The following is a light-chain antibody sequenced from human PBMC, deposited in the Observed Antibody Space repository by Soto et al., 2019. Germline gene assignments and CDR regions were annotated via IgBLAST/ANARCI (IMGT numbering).Light chain of an antibody. CDR1: NIGSKS. Sequence: SYELTQPPSVSVAPGQTARIPCGGNNIGSKSVNWYQHKPGQAPVLVVYDDSDRPSGIPDRFSGSNSGNTVTLTISRVEVGDEADYYCQVWDSSSDHVVFGGGTKVTVL. J-gene: IGLJ2*01. CDR3: QVWDSSSDHVV. CDR2: DDS. V-gene: IGLV3-21*02.